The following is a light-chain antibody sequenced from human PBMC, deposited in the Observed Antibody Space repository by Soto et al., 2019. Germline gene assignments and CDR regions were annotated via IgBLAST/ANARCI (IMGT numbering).Light chain of an antibody. Sequence: DIQMTQSPMSLSASVGDRVTITCRASQSINSYLNWYQQKPGKAPKLLIYAASSLQSGVPSRFSGSGSGTDFTLTISSLQPEDFATYSCQQSFSKFLYTFGQGTKLEIK. V-gene: IGKV1-39*01. CDR3: QQSFSKFLYT. CDR2: AAS. J-gene: IGKJ2*01. CDR1: QSINSY.